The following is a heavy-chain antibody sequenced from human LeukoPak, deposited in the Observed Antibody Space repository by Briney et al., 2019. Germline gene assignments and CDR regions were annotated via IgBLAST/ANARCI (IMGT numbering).Heavy chain of an antibody. Sequence: PSETLSLTCTVSGDSLSSSSYYWGWPRQPPGKGLEWIGTIYYSGATYYNPSLRSRVTISVDTSKNQYSLKLTCVTAADTAVYYCARLFYWGQGSLVTVSS. CDR1: GDSLSSSSYY. CDR2: IYYSGAT. CDR3: ARLFY. J-gene: IGHJ4*02. V-gene: IGHV4-39*01.